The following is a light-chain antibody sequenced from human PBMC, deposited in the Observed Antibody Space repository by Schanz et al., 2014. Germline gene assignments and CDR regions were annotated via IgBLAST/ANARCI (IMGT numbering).Light chain of an antibody. V-gene: IGKV1-5*01. CDR3: QHYNNYSPVT. CDR2: DAS. CDR1: QSISRW. Sequence: DIQVTQSPSTLSASVGDRVTITCRASQSISRWLAWYQQKPGKAPRFLIFDASILESGVPSRFSGSGSGTEFTLTINNLQPDDFATYYCQHYNNYSPVTFGQGTKLEI. J-gene: IGKJ2*01.